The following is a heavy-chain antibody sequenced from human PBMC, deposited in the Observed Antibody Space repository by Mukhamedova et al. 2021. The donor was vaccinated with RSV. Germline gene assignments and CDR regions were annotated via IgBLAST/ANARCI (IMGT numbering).Heavy chain of an antibody. CDR2: ISGSGGST. CDR3: AKDRVTMVRGLSYYYYGIDV. V-gene: IGHV3-23*01. Sequence: SWVRQAPGKGLEWVSAISGSGGSTYYADSVKGRFTISRDNSKNTLYLQMNSLRAEDTAVYYCAKDRVTMVRGLSYYYYGIDVWGQG. D-gene: IGHD3-10*01. J-gene: IGHJ6*02.